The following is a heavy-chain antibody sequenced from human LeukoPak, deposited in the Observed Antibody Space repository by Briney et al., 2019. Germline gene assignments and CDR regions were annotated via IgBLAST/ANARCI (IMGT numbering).Heavy chain of an antibody. CDR3: ARDKYSSSWYRRQYFQH. Sequence: GRSLRLSCAASGFTFSSYGMHWVRQAPGKGLEWVAVIWYDGSNKYYADSVKGRFTISRDNSKNTLYLQMNSLRAEDTAVYYCARDKYSSSWYRRQYFQHWGQGTLVTVSS. J-gene: IGHJ1*01. CDR1: GFTFSSYG. V-gene: IGHV3-33*01. D-gene: IGHD6-13*01. CDR2: IWYDGSNK.